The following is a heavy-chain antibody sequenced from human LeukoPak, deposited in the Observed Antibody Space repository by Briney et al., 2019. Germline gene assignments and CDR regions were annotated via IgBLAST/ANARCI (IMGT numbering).Heavy chain of an antibody. CDR2: INTDGSST. Sequence: GGSLRLSCAASGFTFSSYAMHWVRQAPGKGLVWVSRINTDGSSTSYADSVKGRFTISRDNAKNSLYLQVNSLRAEDTAVYYCARAAQNYAGSFYDYWGQGTLVTVSS. J-gene: IGHJ4*02. CDR3: ARAAQNYAGSFYDY. D-gene: IGHD3-10*01. CDR1: GFTFSSYA. V-gene: IGHV3-74*01.